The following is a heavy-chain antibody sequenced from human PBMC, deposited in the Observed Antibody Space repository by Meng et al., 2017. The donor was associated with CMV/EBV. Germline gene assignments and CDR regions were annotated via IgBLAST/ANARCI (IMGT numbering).Heavy chain of an antibody. CDR3: AKYYYDSSGYSEFLLVY. J-gene: IGHJ4*02. V-gene: IGHV4-34*01. CDR2: INHSGST. Sequence: SETLSLTCAVYGGSFSGYYWSWIRQPPGKGLEWIGEINHSGSTNYNPSLKSRVTISVDTSKNQFSLKLSSVTAADTAVYYCAKYYYDSSGYSEFLLVYWGQGTLVTVSS. CDR1: GGSFSGYY. D-gene: IGHD3-22*01.